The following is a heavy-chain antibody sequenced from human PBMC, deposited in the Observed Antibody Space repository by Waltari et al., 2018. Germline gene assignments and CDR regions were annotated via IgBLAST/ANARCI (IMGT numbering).Heavy chain of an antibody. J-gene: IGHJ6*03. CDR1: GYTFTSYA. Sequence: QVQLVQSGAEVKKPGASVKVSCKASGYTFTSYAMHWVRQAPGQRLELMGWINAGNGNTKDSQEFQGRVTITRDTSASTAYMELSSLRSEDMAVYYCATGRDILTGYDYYYMDVWGKGTTVTVSS. D-gene: IGHD3-9*01. CDR2: INAGNGNT. V-gene: IGHV1-3*03. CDR3: ATGRDILTGYDYYYMDV.